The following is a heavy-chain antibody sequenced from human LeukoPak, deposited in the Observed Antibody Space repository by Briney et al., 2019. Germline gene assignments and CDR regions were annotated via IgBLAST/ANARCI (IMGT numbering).Heavy chain of an antibody. V-gene: IGHV3-23*01. J-gene: IGHJ4*02. Sequence: PGGSLRLSCAASGFTFSNYAMSWVRQAPGKGLEWVSASTGGGSGRYYADSMKSRFTISRDNSKNTLYLQINSLRAEDTAVYYCAKWGDYDVLTGYYVSDYWGQGTLVTVSS. CDR1: GFTFSNYA. CDR2: STGGGSGR. D-gene: IGHD3-9*01. CDR3: AKWGDYDVLTGYYVSDY.